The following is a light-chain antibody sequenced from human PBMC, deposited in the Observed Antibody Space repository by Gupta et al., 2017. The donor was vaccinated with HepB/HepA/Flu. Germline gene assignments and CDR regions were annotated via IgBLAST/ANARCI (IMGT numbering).Light chain of an antibody. CDR3: QQYYSTPPT. Sequence: DIVMTQSPDSLAVSLCEGAPINCKSSQSVLYSSNNKNYLAWYQQKPGQPPKLLIYWASTRESGVPDRFSGSGSGTDFTLTISSLQAEDVAVYYCQQYYSTPPTFGQGTKVEIK. J-gene: IGKJ1*01. V-gene: IGKV4-1*01. CDR2: WAS. CDR1: QSVLYSSNNKNY.